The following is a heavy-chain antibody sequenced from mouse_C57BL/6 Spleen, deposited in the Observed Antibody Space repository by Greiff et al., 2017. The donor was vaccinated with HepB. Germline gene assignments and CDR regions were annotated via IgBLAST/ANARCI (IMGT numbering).Heavy chain of an antibody. CDR1: GYALSSSW. D-gene: IGHD4-1*01. V-gene: IGHV1-82*01. CDR2: IYPGDGDT. J-gene: IGHJ2*01. Sequence: LVESGPELVKPGASVKISCKASGYALSSSWMNWVKQRPGRGLEWIGRIYPGDGDTNYNGKFKGKATLTADKSSSTAYMQLSSLTSEDSAVYFCAKLTGAWGNFDYWGQGTTLTVSS. CDR3: AKLTGAWGNFDY.